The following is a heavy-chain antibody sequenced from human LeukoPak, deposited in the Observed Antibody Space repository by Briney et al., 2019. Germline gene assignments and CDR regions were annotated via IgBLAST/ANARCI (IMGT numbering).Heavy chain of an antibody. Sequence: SETLSLTCAVYGGSFSGYYWSWIRQPPGKGLEWIGEINHSGSTNYNPSLKSRVTISVDTSKNQFSLKLSSVTAADTAVYYCARGYRLSPRQGYYMDVWGKGTTVTVSS. V-gene: IGHV4-34*01. D-gene: IGHD3-16*02. CDR3: ARGYRLSPRQGYYMDV. J-gene: IGHJ6*03. CDR1: GGSFSGYY. CDR2: INHSGST.